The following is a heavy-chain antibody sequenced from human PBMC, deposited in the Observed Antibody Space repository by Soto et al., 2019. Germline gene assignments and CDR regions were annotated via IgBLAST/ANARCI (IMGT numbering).Heavy chain of an antibody. CDR3: AREGRAVAGTYTMDV. D-gene: IGHD6-19*01. Sequence: ASVKVSCKASGYTFTGYYMHWVRQAPGQGLEWMGWINPNSGGTNYAQKFQGRVTMTRDTSISTAYMELGRLRSDDTAVYYCAREGRAVAGTYTMDVWGQGTTVTVSS. J-gene: IGHJ6*02. CDR1: GYTFTGYY. V-gene: IGHV1-2*02. CDR2: INPNSGGT.